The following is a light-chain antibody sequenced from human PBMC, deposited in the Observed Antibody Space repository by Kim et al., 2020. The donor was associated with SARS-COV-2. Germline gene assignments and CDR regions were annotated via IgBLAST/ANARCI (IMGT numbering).Light chain of an antibody. J-gene: IGKJ4*01. CDR3: QQYDNRSLT. CDR2: DAS. CDR1: QDISNY. V-gene: IGKV1-33*01. Sequence: DIQMTQSPSSLSASVGDRVTITCQASQDISNYLNWYQQKPGKAPKLLIYDASNLETGVPSRFSGSGSGTDFTFTISSLQPEDNATYYCQQYDNRSLTFGGGTKVDIK.